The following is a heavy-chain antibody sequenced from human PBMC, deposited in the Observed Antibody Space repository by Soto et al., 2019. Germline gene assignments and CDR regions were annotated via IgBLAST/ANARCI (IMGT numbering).Heavy chain of an antibody. D-gene: IGHD3-9*01. CDR2: IYYSGST. CDR1: GGSISSSSYY. CDR3: ARYVAYYDILTGYFPYYYYGMDV. V-gene: IGHV4-39*01. J-gene: IGHJ6*02. Sequence: SETLSLTCTVSGGSISSSSYYWGWIRQPPGKGLEWIGSIYYSGSTYYNPSLKSRVTISVDTSKNQFSLKLSSVTAADTAVYYCARYVAYYDILTGYFPYYYYGMDVWGQGTTVTVSS.